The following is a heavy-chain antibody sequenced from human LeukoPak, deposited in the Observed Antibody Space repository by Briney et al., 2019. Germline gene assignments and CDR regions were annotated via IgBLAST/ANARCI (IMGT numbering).Heavy chain of an antibody. V-gene: IGHV3-15*01. Sequence: GGSLRLSCAASGFTFSNAWMSWVRQAPGKGLEWDGRIKSKTDGGTTDYAAPVKGRFTISRDDSKNTLYLQMNSLKTEDTAVYYCTTLLWFGELLHDYWGQGTLVTVSS. J-gene: IGHJ4*02. CDR2: IKSKTDGGTT. CDR3: TTLLWFGELLHDY. D-gene: IGHD3-10*01. CDR1: GFTFSNAW.